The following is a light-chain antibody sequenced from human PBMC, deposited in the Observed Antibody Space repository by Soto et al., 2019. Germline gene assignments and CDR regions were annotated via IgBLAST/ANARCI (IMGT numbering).Light chain of an antibody. V-gene: IGKV1-5*01. CDR3: QQYNSYSPLT. J-gene: IGKJ1*01. Sequence: DIPMTQSPSTLSASVGDRVTITCRARQSISSWLAWYQQKPGKAPKLLIYDASILESGVPSRFSGSGSGTEFTLTISSLQPDDFATYYCQQYNSYSPLTFGQGTKVEIK. CDR1: QSISSW. CDR2: DAS.